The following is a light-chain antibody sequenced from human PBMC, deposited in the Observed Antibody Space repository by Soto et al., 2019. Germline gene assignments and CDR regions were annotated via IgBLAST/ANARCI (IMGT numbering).Light chain of an antibody. CDR3: QQRSDWPTPT. V-gene: IGKV3-11*01. CDR1: QSVSSY. CDR2: DAS. Sequence: EIALTQSPATLSLSPGERATLSCRASQSVSSYLAWYQQKPGQAPRLLIYDASNRATGIPVRFSGSGFGTDFTLTISSLEPEDFAVYYCQQRSDWPTPTFGGGTKVEIK. J-gene: IGKJ4*01.